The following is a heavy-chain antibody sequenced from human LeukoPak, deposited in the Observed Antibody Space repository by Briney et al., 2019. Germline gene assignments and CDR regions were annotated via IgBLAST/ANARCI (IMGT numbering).Heavy chain of an antibody. CDR2: INSDGSST. CDR3: ARVSSGWYVGNY. J-gene: IGHJ4*02. Sequence: HPGGSLRLSCAASGFTFSSYWMHWVRQAPGKGLVWVSRINSDGSSTSYADSVKGRFTISRDNAKNTLYLQMNSLRAEDTAVYYCARVSSGWYVGNYWGQGTLVTVSS. D-gene: IGHD6-19*01. CDR1: GFTFSSYW. V-gene: IGHV3-74*01.